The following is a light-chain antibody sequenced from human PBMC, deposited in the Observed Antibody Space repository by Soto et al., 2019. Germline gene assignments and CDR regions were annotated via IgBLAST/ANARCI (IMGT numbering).Light chain of an antibody. CDR2: AAS. Sequence: DIRLTQSPSSLSASVGDRVTITCRASQNIGNYLNWYQEKSVKAPKLLIYAASSLPSDVPPRFSGSGSGADFTLTISSLQPEDFATYYCQQGNSVPLTFGGGTKVEIK. CDR1: QNIGNY. J-gene: IGKJ4*01. V-gene: IGKV1-39*01. CDR3: QQGNSVPLT.